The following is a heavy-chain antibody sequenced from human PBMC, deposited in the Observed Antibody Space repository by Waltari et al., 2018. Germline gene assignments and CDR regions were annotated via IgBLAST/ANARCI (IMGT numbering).Heavy chain of an antibody. CDR2: IIPICGTA. Sequence: QVQLVQSGAEVKKPGSSVKVSCKASGGTFSRYAISWVRQAPGQGLEWMGGIIPICGTANYAQKFQGRVTMTADESKSTAYMERSSLRSEDTAVYYCARAVAAAGTLDYWGQGTLVTVSS. V-gene: IGHV1-69*01. CDR1: GGTFSRYA. CDR3: ARAVAAAGTLDY. D-gene: IGHD6-13*01. J-gene: IGHJ4*02.